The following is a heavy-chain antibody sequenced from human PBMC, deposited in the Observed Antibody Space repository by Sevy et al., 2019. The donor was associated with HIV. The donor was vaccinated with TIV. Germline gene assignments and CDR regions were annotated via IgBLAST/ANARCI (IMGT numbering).Heavy chain of an antibody. V-gene: IGHV3-21*01. D-gene: IGHD6-13*01. CDR3: ARDPRTAAAGTRYFDY. CDR2: ISSSSSYI. Sequence: GGSLRLSCAASGFTFSSYSMNWVRQAPGKGLERVSSISSSSSYIYYADSVKGRFTISRDNAKNSLYLQMNSLRAEDTAVYYCARDPRTAAAGTRYFDYWCQGTLVTVSS. J-gene: IGHJ4*02. CDR1: GFTFSSYS.